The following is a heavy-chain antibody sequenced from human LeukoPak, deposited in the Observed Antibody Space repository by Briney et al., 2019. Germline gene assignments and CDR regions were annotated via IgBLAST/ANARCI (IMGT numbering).Heavy chain of an antibody. CDR1: GFTFSSYA. D-gene: IGHD6-6*01. J-gene: IGHJ4*02. CDR3: ARAGIAAPFDY. CDR2: ISYDGSNK. V-gene: IGHV3-30-3*01. Sequence: GRSLRLSCAASGFTFSSYAMHWVRQAPGKGLEWVAVISYDGSNKYYADSVKGRFTISRDNSKNTLCLQMNSLRAEDTAVYYCARAGIAAPFDYWGQGTLVTVSS.